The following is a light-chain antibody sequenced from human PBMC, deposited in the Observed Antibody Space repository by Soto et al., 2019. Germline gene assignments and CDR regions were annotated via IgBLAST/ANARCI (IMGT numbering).Light chain of an antibody. J-gene: IGLJ1*01. CDR1: SSDVGGYNT. CDR2: DVS. V-gene: IGLV2-14*01. Sequence: QYALTQPASVSGSPGQSITISCTGTSSDVGGYNTVSWYQQHPGKVPKLMISDVSNRPSGVSDRFSGSKSGNTASLTISGLQTEDEADYYCSSFTSSITYVFGTGTKLTVL. CDR3: SSFTSSITYV.